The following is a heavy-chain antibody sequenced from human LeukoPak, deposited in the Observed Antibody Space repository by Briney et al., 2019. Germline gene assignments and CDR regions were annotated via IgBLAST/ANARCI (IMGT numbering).Heavy chain of an antibody. CDR3: ARLENHFFDY. J-gene: IGHJ4*02. Sequence: GSLRLSCAASGFTFSSYAMSWVRQAPGKGLEWIGEINHSGSTNYNPSLKSRVTISVDTSKNQFSLKLSSVTAADTAVYYCARLENHFFDYWGQGTLVTVSS. CDR1: GFTFSSYA. D-gene: IGHD3-3*01. V-gene: IGHV4-34*01. CDR2: INHSGST.